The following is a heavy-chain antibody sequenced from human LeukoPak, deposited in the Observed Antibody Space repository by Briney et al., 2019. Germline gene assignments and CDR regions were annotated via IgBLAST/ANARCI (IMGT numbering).Heavy chain of an antibody. Sequence: SETLSLTCAVYGGSFSGYYWSWIRQPPGKGLEWIGEINHSGSTNYNPSLKSRVTISVDTSKNQFSLKLSSVTAADTAVYYCARPYVDTAKVGSDYWGQGTLVTVSS. J-gene: IGHJ4*02. CDR3: ARPYVDTAKVGSDY. CDR1: GGSFSGYY. CDR2: INHSGST. V-gene: IGHV4-34*01. D-gene: IGHD5-18*01.